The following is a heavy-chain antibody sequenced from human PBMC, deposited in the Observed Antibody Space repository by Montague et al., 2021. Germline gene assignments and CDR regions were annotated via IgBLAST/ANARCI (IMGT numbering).Heavy chain of an antibody. D-gene: IGHD5-12*01. Sequence: SETLSLTCTVSGGSISSSSYYWGWIRQPPGKGLEWIGSIYYSGNTYYNPSLKSRVTISVDPSKNQFSLRLSSVTAADMAVYYCARPNIVTIHWYFDLWGRGTLVLVSS. CDR2: IYYSGNT. CDR1: GGSISSSSYY. CDR3: ARPNIVTIHWYFDL. V-gene: IGHV4-39*01. J-gene: IGHJ2*01.